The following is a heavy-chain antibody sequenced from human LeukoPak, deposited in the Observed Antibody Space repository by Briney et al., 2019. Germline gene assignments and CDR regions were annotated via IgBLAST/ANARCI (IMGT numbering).Heavy chain of an antibody. CDR2: IYYSGST. CDR1: GGSISSYY. D-gene: IGHD3-10*01. CDR3: ARRQGYYYGSGISP. J-gene: IGHJ5*02. Sequence: SETLSLTCTVSGGSISSYYWSWIRQPPGKGLEWIGYIYYSGSTNYNPSLKSRVTISVDTSKNQFSLKLSSVTAADTAVYYCARRQGYYYGSGISPWGQGTLVTVSS. V-gene: IGHV4-59*12.